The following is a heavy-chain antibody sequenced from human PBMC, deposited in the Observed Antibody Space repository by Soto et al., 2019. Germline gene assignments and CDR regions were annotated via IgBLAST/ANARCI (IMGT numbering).Heavy chain of an antibody. J-gene: IGHJ4*02. CDR3: ARAGNVGAARGSCHTF. V-gene: IGHV4-30-4*01. Sequence: QVKLQESGPELVKPSQTLALTCAVSGDSISSGFYFWSWLRKPPGQGLEWLGYTFHTGDTHISTSLEVRISMSGDTSKNQFSMRLTSVTAAYTAGYYSARAGNVGAARGSCHTFWGTGVLVTVAS. D-gene: IGHD1-26*01. CDR2: TFHTGDT. CDR1: GDSISSGFYF.